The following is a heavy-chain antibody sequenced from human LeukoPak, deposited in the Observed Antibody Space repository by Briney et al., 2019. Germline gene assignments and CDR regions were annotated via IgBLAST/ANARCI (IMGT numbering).Heavy chain of an antibody. J-gene: IGHJ4*02. CDR2: IYHSGST. D-gene: IGHD3-22*01. Sequence: PSETLSLTCAVSGNSISSGYYWGWIRQPPGKGLECIGTIYHSGSTSYNPSLKSRVTISVDTSENQFSLRLSSVTAADTAVYYCARESDSGGFSNYWGQGILVTVSS. V-gene: IGHV4-38-2*01. CDR1: GNSISSGYY. CDR3: ARESDSGGFSNY.